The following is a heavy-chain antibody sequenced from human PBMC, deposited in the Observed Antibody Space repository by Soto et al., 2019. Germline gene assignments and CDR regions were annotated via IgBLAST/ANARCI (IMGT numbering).Heavy chain of an antibody. J-gene: IGHJ4*02. V-gene: IGHV3-30*03. CDR3: ARGESYCGSSGWYGPFDY. CDR2: ISYDGNTK. CDR1: GVTFSTYV. Sequence: LRRSCADSGVTFSTYVMHWVRQAPGKGLEWVAVISYDGNTKYYADSVKGRFTICRDKFKSTMYLQMNSLRAEDTAVKNCARGESYCGSSGWYGPFDYWGQGTLVTVSS. D-gene: IGHD6-19*01.